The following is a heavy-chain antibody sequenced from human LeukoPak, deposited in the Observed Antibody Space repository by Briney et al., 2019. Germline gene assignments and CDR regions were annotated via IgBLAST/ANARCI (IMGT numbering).Heavy chain of an antibody. CDR2: INPNSGGT. CDR1: GYTFTGYY. V-gene: IGHV1-2*02. CDR3: ARDNLWFGERSFDY. J-gene: IGHJ4*02. D-gene: IGHD3-10*01. Sequence: ASVKVSCKASGYTFTGYYMHWVRQAPGQGLEWMGWINPNSGGTNYAQKFQGRVTMTRDTSISTAYMELSRLRSDDTAVYYCARDNLWFGERSFDYWGQGTLVTVSS.